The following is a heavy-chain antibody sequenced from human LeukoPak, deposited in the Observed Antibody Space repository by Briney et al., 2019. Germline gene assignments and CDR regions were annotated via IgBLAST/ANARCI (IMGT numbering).Heavy chain of an antibody. Sequence: ASVKVSCKASGYTFTSYGISWVRQAPGQGLEWMGWISAYNGNTNYAQKLQGRVTMTTDTSTSTAYMELRSLRSDDTAVYYCARAGQYCSSTSCHGGSWFDPWGQGTLVTVSS. V-gene: IGHV1-18*01. J-gene: IGHJ5*02. CDR1: GYTFTSYG. CDR2: ISAYNGNT. D-gene: IGHD2-2*01. CDR3: ARAGQYCSSTSCHGGSWFDP.